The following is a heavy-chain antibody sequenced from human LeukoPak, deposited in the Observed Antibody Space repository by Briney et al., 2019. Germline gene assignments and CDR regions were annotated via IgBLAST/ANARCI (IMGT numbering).Heavy chain of an antibody. CDR2: IRSKANSYAT. Sequence: GGSLRLSCAASGFTFSGSDMHWVRQASGKGLEWVGRIRSKANSYATAYAASVKGRFTISRDDSKNTAYLQMNSLKTEDTAVYYCTRRGFGSGSYYFDYWGQGTLVTVSS. CDR1: GFTFSGSD. CDR3: TRRGFGSGSYYFDY. D-gene: IGHD3-10*01. V-gene: IGHV3-73*01. J-gene: IGHJ4*02.